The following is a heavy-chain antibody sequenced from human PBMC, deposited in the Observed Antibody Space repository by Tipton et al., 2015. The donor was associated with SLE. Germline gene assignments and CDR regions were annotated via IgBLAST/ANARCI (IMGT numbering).Heavy chain of an antibody. Sequence: TLSLTCTVSGGSISSHYWSWIRQPPGKGLEWIGSIYHSGSTYYNPSLKSRVTISVDTSKNQFSLKLSSVTAADTAVYYCAGGPEQWLVNPHYFDYWGQGTLVTVSS. CDR3: AGGPEQWLVNPHYFDY. J-gene: IGHJ4*02. D-gene: IGHD6-19*01. V-gene: IGHV4-59*04. CDR1: GGSISSHY. CDR2: IYHSGST.